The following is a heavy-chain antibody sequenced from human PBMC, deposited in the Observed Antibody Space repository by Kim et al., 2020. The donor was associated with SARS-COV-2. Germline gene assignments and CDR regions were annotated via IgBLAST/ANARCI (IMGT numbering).Heavy chain of an antibody. Sequence: SETLSLTCAVYGGSFSGYYWSWIRQPPGKGLEWIGEINHSGSTNYNPSLKSRVTISVDTSKNQFSLKLSSVTAADTAVYYCARGRLGYCSGGSCLRNWFDPWGQGTLVTVSS. J-gene: IGHJ5*02. V-gene: IGHV4-34*01. CDR1: GGSFSGYY. CDR2: INHSGST. D-gene: IGHD2-15*01. CDR3: ARGRLGYCSGGSCLRNWFDP.